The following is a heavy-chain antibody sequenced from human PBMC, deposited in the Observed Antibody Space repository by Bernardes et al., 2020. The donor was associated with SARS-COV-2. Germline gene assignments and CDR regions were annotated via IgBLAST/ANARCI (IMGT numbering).Heavy chain of an antibody. D-gene: IGHD2-2*01. CDR1: GASISSSNYQ. J-gene: IGHJ4*02. CDR3: ARLVVAPVVMAGGFDY. V-gene: IGHV4-39*01. CDR2: IYYSGST. Sequence: SETLSLTCTVSGASISSSNYQWGWIRQPPGKGLEWLGTIYYSGSTYYNASLKSRVTISADTSKNQLSLKMYSVTAADTAVYYCARLVVAPVVMAGGFDYWGQGTLVTVSS.